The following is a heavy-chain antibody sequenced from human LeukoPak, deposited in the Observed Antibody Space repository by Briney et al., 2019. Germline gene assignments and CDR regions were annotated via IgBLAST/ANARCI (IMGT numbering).Heavy chain of an antibody. J-gene: IGHJ4*02. D-gene: IGHD3-10*01. CDR1: GFTFDDYA. V-gene: IGHV3-9*01. Sequence: PGGSLRLSCAASGFTFDDYAMHWVRQAPGKGLEWVSGISWNSGSIGYADSVKGRFTISRDNSKNTLYVQMNSLRAEDTAVYYCAKGHYYGSGSLDYWGQGTLVTVSS. CDR3: AKGHYYGSGSLDY. CDR2: ISWNSGSI.